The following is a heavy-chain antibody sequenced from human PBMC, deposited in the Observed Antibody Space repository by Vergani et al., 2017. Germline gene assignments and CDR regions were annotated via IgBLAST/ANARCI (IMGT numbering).Heavy chain of an antibody. CDR2: IYYSGST. CDR3: ARDLSGSYPGFDY. CDR1: GGSISSYY. Sequence: QVQLQESGPGLVKPSETLSLTCTVSGGSISSYYWSWIRQPPGKGLEWIGYIYYSGSTNYNPSLKSRVTISVDTSKNQFSLKLSSVTAADTAVYYCARDLSGSYPGFDYWGQGTLVTVSS. V-gene: IGHV4-59*12. J-gene: IGHJ4*02. D-gene: IGHD1-26*01.